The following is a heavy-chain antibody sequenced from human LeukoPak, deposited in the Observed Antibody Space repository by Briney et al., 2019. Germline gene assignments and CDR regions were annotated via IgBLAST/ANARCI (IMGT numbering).Heavy chain of an antibody. CDR2: IIPILGIA. V-gene: IGHV1-69*10. Sequence: SVKVSCKASGGTFSSYTISWVRQAPGQGLEWMGGIIPILGIANYAQKFQGRVTITADKSTSTAYMELSSLRSEDTAVYSCARDREYSSSYFSAPTENWFDPWGQGTLVTVSS. D-gene: IGHD6-6*01. J-gene: IGHJ5*02. CDR3: ARDREYSSSYFSAPTENWFDP. CDR1: GGTFSSYT.